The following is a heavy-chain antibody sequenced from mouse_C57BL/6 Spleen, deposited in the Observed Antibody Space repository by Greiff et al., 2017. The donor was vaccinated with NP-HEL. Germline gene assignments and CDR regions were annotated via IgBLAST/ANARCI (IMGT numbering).Heavy chain of an antibody. D-gene: IGHD2-2*01. J-gene: IGHJ3*01. CDR3: ARKGASTMVTTDEVWFAY. CDR2: ISYDGSN. Sequence: EVKLQESGPGLVKPSQSLSLTCSVTGYSITSGYYWNWIRQFPGHKLEWMGYISYDGSNNYNPSLKNRISITRDTSKNQFFLKLNSVTTEDTATYYCARKGASTMVTTDEVWFAYWGQGTLVTVSA. V-gene: IGHV3-6*01. CDR1: GYSITSGYY.